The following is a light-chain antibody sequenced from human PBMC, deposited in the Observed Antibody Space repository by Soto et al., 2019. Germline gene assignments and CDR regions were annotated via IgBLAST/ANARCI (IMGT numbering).Light chain of an antibody. J-gene: IGLJ2*01. CDR1: SSDVGGYNY. CDR3: CSFTSTTTVV. CDR2: DVT. V-gene: IGLV2-14*03. Sequence: QSALTQPASVSGSPGQSITISCTGTSSDVGGYNYVSWYQHLPGKAPKLMISDVTKRPSGVSHRFSGSKSGNTASLTISGLQAEDEADYYCCSFTSTTTVVFGGGTKLTVL.